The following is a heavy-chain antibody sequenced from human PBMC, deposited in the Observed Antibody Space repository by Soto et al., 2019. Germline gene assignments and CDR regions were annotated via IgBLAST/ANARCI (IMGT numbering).Heavy chain of an antibody. J-gene: IGHJ5*02. CDR3: AVSEYSSSSGWFDP. D-gene: IGHD6-6*01. CDR2: TYYRSKWYN. CDR1: GDSVSSNSAA. V-gene: IGHV6-1*01. Sequence: SQTLSLTCAISGDSVSSNSAAWNWIRQSPSRGLEWLGRTYYRSKWYNDYAVSVKSRITINPDTSKNQFSLQLNSVTPEDTAVYYCAVSEYSSSSGWFDPWGQGTPVTVDS.